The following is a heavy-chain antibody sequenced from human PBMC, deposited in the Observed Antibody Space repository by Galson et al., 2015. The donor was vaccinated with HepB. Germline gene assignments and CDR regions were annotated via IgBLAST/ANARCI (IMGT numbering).Heavy chain of an antibody. CDR1: GFIFSDHY. Sequence: SLRLSCAASGFIFSDHYMDWVRRAPGMWLEWVGRSRNKAKSYTTESAASVKGRFTISRDDSKNSLYLEMNSLKTEDTAVYYCTRVSFIGGVYNEDYWGQGILVTVSS. J-gene: IGHJ4*02. D-gene: IGHD3-10*01. CDR2: SRNKAKSYTT. CDR3: TRVSFIGGVYNEDY. V-gene: IGHV3-72*01.